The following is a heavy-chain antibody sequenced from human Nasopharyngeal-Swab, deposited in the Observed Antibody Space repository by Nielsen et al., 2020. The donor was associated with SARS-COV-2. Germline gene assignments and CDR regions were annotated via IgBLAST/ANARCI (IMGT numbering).Heavy chain of an antibody. CDR2: ISGSGGST. CDR1: GFTFSSYA. D-gene: IGHD3-10*01. Sequence: GGSLRLSCAAYGFTFSSYAMSWVRQAPGRGLEWVSAISGSGGSTYYADSVKGRFTISRDNSKNTLYLQMNSLRAEDTAVYYCAKDREATYYYGSGSFDYWGQGTLVTVSS. CDR3: AKDREATYYYGSGSFDY. J-gene: IGHJ4*02. V-gene: IGHV3-23*01.